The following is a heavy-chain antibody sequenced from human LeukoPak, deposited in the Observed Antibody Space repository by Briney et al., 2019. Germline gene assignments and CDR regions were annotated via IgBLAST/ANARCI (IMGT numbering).Heavy chain of an antibody. Sequence: GGSLRLSCAASGFTFSSYSMNWVRQAPGKGLEWVSSISSSSSYIYYADSVKGRFTISRDNSKNTLYLQMNSLRAEDTAVYYCAKAKPATAARYFDYWGQGTLVTVSS. CDR3: AKAKPATAARYFDY. CDR2: ISSSSSYI. J-gene: IGHJ4*02. D-gene: IGHD2-2*01. V-gene: IGHV3-21*04. CDR1: GFTFSSYS.